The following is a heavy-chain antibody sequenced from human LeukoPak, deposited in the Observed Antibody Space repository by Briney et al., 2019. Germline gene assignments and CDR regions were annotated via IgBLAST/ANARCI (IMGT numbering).Heavy chain of an antibody. J-gene: IGHJ6*02. CDR1: GYSFTSYW. CDR2: IYPVDSDT. D-gene: IGHD2-2*02. V-gene: IGHV5-51*01. CDR3: ARQAIPHSYYGMDV. Sequence: GESLKISWKGSGYSFTSYWIGWVRQIPGKGLEWMGIIYPVDSDTSYSTSFQGQVTISADKSISTAYLQWSSLNASDTAMYYCARQAIPHSYYGMDVWGQGPTVTVSS.